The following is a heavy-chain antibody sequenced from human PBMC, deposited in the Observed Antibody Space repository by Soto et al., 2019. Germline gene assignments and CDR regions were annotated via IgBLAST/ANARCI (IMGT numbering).Heavy chain of an antibody. CDR3: ARDPQYYYDSSGSLFDY. CDR2: INPSGGST. Sequence: ASVKVSCKASGYTFTSYYMHWVRQAPGQGLEWMGIINPSGGSTSYAQKFQGRVTMTRDTSTSTVYMELSSLRSEDTAVYYCARDPQYYYDSSGSLFDYWGQGTLVTV. J-gene: IGHJ4*02. CDR1: GYTFTSYY. V-gene: IGHV1-46*01. D-gene: IGHD3-22*01.